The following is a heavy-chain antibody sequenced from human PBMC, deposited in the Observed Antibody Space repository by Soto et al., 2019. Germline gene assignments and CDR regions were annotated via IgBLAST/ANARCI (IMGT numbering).Heavy chain of an antibody. CDR1: GFTFSSYW. Sequence: GGSLRLSCAASGFTFSSYWMHWVRQAPGKGLVWVSHINSDGSSTSYADSVKGRFTISRDNAKNTLYLQMNSLRAEDTAVYYCARDGDAYFYYMDVWGKGTPVTVSS. CDR3: ARDGDAYFYYMDV. J-gene: IGHJ6*03. CDR2: INSDGSST. V-gene: IGHV3-74*01. D-gene: IGHD4-17*01.